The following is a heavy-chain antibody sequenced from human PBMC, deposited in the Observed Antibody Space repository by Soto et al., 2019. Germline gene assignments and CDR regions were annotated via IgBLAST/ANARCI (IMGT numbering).Heavy chain of an antibody. J-gene: IGHJ3*02. Sequence: EVQLLESGGGLVQPGGSLRLSCAASGFTFSVFAMSWVRQAPGKGLELVSTISGRGENTYYADSVKGRFTISSNNSKNPLNLQMNSLRGEDTAVYYCAKDRGTGDYGVNAVDIWGQGTMVTVAS. CDR3: AKDRGTGDYGVNAVDI. CDR2: ISGRGENT. D-gene: IGHD7-27*01. CDR1: GFTFSVFA. V-gene: IGHV3-23*01.